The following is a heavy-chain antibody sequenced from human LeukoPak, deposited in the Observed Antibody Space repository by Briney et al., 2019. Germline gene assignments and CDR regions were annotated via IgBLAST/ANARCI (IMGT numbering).Heavy chain of an antibody. J-gene: IGHJ5*02. D-gene: IGHD3-22*01. Sequence: SETLSLTCAVYGGSFSGYYWSWIRQPPGKGLEWIGEINHSGSTNYNPSLKSRVTISVDTSKNQFSLKLSSVTAADTAVYYCARHRTYDSTDPWGQGILVTVSS. CDR1: GGSFSGYY. CDR2: INHSGST. V-gene: IGHV4-34*01. CDR3: ARHRTYDSTDP.